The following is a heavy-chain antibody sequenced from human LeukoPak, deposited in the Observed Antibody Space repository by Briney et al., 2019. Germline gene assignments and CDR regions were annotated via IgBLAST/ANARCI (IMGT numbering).Heavy chain of an antibody. CDR1: GGTFSSYA. J-gene: IGHJ4*02. Sequence: ASVKVSCKASGGTFSSYAISWVRQAPGQGLEWMGRIIPILGIANYAQKFQGRVTITADKSTSTAYMELSSLRSEDTAVYYCARVSRIAAAGARKNFDYWGQGTLVTVSS. D-gene: IGHD6-13*01. CDR3: ARVSRIAAAGARKNFDY. V-gene: IGHV1-69*04. CDR2: IIPILGIA.